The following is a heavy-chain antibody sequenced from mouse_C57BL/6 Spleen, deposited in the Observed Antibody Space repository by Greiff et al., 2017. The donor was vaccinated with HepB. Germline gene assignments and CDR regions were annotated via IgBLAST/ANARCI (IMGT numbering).Heavy chain of an antibody. CDR1: GYTFTDYY. J-gene: IGHJ4*01. D-gene: IGHD2-5*01. CDR2: INPYNGGT. Sequence: EVQLQESGPVLVKPGASVKMSCKASGYTFTDYYMNWVKQSHGKSLEWIGVINPYNGGTSYNQKFKGKATLTVDKSSSTAYMELNSLTSEDSAVYYCARSDSNYGGGYYYAMDYWGQGTSVTVSS. CDR3: ARSDSNYGGGYYYAMDY. V-gene: IGHV1-19*01.